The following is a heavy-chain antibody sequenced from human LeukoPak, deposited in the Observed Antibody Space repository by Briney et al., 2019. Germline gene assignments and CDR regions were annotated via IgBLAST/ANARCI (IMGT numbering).Heavy chain of an antibody. D-gene: IGHD3-3*01. J-gene: IGHJ6*03. CDR1: GGTFSSYA. CDR3: ARVELERESDYYYYYMDV. Sequence: GASVKVSCKASGGTFSSYAISWVRQAPGQGLEWMGGIIPIFGTANYAQKFQGRVTMTRDTSTSTAYMELRSLKSDDTAVYFCARVELERESDYYYYYMDVWGKGTTVTVSS. V-gene: IGHV1-69*05. CDR2: IIPIFGTA.